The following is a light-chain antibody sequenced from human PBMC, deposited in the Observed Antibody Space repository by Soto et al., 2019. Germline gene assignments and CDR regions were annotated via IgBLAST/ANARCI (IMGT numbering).Light chain of an antibody. CDR1: QSVSNW. CDR2: DVS. CDR3: QQSYSTPPWT. V-gene: IGKV1-39*01. J-gene: IGKJ1*01. Sequence: DIQMTQSPSTLSASVGDRVTITCRASQSVSNWLACYQQKPGKAPTLLIYDVSSLQSGVPSRFSGSGSGTDFTLTISSLQPEDFATYYCQQSYSTPPWTFGQGTKVDI.